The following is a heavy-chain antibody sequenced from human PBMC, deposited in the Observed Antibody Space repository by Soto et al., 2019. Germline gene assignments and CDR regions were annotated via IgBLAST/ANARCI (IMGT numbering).Heavy chain of an antibody. J-gene: IGHJ4*02. Sequence: SETLSLTCAVSGHSISSGFYYWVWVRQPPGKRLEWIGSIYHTGSTYYNPSLKSRVTISVDTSKNRLSLKLNSVTAADTAMYFCARYGYYTSARFFDYWGQGILVTVSS. D-gene: IGHD3-3*01. CDR3: ARYGYYTSARFFDY. CDR2: IYHTGST. CDR1: GHSISSGFYY. V-gene: IGHV4-38-2*01.